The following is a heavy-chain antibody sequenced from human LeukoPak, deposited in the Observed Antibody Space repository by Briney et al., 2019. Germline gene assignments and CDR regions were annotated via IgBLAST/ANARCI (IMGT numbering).Heavy chain of an antibody. CDR1: GFTFDDYA. V-gene: IGHV3-43*02. CDR3: AKGHGSRTGDFEY. D-gene: IGHD3-10*01. CDR2: ISGDSDYT. Sequence: GGSLRLSCAASGFTFDDYAMHWVRQAPGMGLEWVSLISGDSDYTYYADSVKRRFTISRDNSKNSLYLQMNTLSTEDNALYYCAKGHGSRTGDFEYWGQGTLVTVSS. J-gene: IGHJ4*02.